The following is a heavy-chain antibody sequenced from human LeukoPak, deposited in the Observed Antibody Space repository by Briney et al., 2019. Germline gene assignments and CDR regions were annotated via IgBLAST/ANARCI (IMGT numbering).Heavy chain of an antibody. CDR1: GGSTSSYY. CDR3: ARELGWGSAGSWYFDL. CDR2: IYFIGTT. V-gene: IGHV4-59*12. Sequence: PSETLSLTCTVSGGSTSSYYWSWIRQPPGKGLEWVGYIYFIGTTQYNPSLESRVTVSLDTSKNQFSLKLTSVTAADTAVYYCARELGWGSAGSWYFDLWGRGTLVTVSS. J-gene: IGHJ2*01. D-gene: IGHD7-27*01.